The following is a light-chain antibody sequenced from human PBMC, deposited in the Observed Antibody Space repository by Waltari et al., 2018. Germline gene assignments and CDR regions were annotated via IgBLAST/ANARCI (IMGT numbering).Light chain of an antibody. V-gene: IGKV3-20*01. CDR1: QTITGSW. CDR3: QQYDGSVVT. Sequence: EIVLTQSPGTLSVSPGESLPVSCRASQTITGSWLTWYHQKPGQAPRLLIYGASNRAPGIPDRFSGSGSGTDFTLTISRLEPEDSAVYYCQQYDGSVVTFGGGTKVEIK. CDR2: GAS. J-gene: IGKJ4*01.